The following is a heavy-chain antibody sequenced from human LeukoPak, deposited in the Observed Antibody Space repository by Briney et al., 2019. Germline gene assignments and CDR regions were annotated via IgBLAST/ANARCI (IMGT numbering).Heavy chain of an antibody. V-gene: IGHV4-39*07. CDR2: IYYSGST. CDR1: GGSISSSSYY. J-gene: IGHJ4*02. Sequence: SETLSLTCTVSGGSISSSSYYWGWIRQPPGKGLEWIGSIYYSGSTYYNPSLKSRVTISVDTSKNQFSLKLSSVTAADTAVYYCARVGVRLVMGYWGQGTLVTVSS. CDR3: ARVGVRLVMGY. D-gene: IGHD3-9*01.